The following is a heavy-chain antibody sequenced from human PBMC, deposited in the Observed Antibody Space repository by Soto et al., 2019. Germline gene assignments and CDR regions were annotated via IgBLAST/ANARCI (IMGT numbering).Heavy chain of an antibody. CDR2: ISAYNGNT. CDR3: ARDLLPVLLLFGEFHL. J-gene: IGHJ1*01. CDR1: GYTFTSYG. V-gene: IGHV1-18*01. Sequence: QVQLVQSGAEVKKPGASVKVSCKASGYTFTSYGISWVRQAPGQGLEWMGWISAYNGNTNYTQKLQGRVTMTTNTSTSTAYMELRGFRSDDTAVYYCARDLLPVLLLFGEFHLWGQCTLVAVSS. D-gene: IGHD3-10*01.